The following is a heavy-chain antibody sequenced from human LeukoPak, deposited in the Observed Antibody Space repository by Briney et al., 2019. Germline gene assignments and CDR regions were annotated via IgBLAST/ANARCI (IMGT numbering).Heavy chain of an antibody. CDR3: ARSHYWGGCYSNFDF. Sequence: SETLSLTCTVSGDSISSYYWSWIRQPPGKGLEWIGYIFYSGSTNYNPSLKSRVTISVDTSKNQFSLSLSSVTAADTAVYYCARSHYWGGCYSNFDFLGQGTLGNVSS. D-gene: IGHD2-15*01. J-gene: IGHJ4*01. CDR2: IFYSGST. CDR1: GDSISSYY. V-gene: IGHV4-59*01.